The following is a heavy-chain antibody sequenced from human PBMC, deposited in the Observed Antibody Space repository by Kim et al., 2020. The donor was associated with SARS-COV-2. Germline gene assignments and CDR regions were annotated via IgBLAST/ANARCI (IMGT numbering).Heavy chain of an antibody. CDR3: AREYYYGSGSPDV. J-gene: IGHJ6*02. Sequence: YAQKFQGRVTIPADESTSTDYMELSSLRSEDTAVYYCAREYYYGSGSPDVWGQGTTVTVSS. D-gene: IGHD3-10*01. V-gene: IGHV1-69*01.